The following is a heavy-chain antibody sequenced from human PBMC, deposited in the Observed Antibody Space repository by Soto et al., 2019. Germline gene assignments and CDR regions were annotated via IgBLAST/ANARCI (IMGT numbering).Heavy chain of an antibody. CDR3: ARDQRMWQRPYYYYYGKDV. CDR1: GFTFSSYA. Sequence: QVQLVESGGGVVQPGRSLRLSCAASGFTFSSYAMHWVREAPGKGLEWVAVISYDGSNKYYADSVKGRFTISRDNSKNTLYLQLNSLRAEDTAVYYCARDQRMWQRPYYYYYGKDVWGQGTTFTVSS. D-gene: IGHD6-25*01. CDR2: ISYDGSNK. J-gene: IGHJ6*02. V-gene: IGHV3-30-3*01.